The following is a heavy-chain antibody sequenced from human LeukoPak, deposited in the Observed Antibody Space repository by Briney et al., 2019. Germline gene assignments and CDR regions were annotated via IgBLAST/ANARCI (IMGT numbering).Heavy chain of an antibody. CDR3: ARPVAENYGMYV. D-gene: IGHD6-19*01. Sequence: GESLKISCKGAGYSFTSCWISWVRQMPGKGLEWMGRIDPSDSYTNYSPSFQGHVTISADKSISTAYLQWSSLKASDTAMYYCARPVAENYGMYVWGQGTTVTVSS. V-gene: IGHV5-10-1*01. CDR1: GYSFTSCW. CDR2: IDPSDSYT. J-gene: IGHJ6*02.